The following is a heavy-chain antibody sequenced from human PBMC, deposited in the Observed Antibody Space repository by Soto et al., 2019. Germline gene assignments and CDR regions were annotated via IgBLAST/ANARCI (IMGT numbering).Heavy chain of an antibody. CDR1: GFTFSSCA. Sequence: EVQLLESGGGLVQPGGSLRLSCAASGFTFSSCAMGWVRQAPGKGLEWVSDIIDSGGSTYYADTVKGRFTISRDNSKSTLFLQMNRRRAEDTALYYCAKGRSYYYYYGVDVWGQGTTVTVSS. CDR2: IIDSGGST. J-gene: IGHJ6*02. CDR3: AKGRSYYYYYGVDV. V-gene: IGHV3-23*01.